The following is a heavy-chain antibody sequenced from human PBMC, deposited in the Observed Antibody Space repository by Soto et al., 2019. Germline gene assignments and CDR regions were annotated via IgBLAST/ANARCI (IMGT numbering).Heavy chain of an antibody. CDR1: GGTFSSYA. CDR2: IIPIFGTA. V-gene: IGHV1-69*13. D-gene: IGHD3-22*01. CDR3: ARDPGEYYYDSSGYYPDAFDI. J-gene: IGHJ3*02. Sequence: SVKVSCKASGGTFSSYAISWVRQAPGQGLEWMGGIIPIFGTANYAQKFQGRVTITADESTSTAYMELSSLRSEDTAVYYCARDPGEYYYDSSGYYPDAFDIWGQGTMVTVSS.